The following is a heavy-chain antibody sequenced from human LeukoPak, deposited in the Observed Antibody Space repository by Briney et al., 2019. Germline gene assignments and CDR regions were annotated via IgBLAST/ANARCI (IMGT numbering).Heavy chain of an antibody. D-gene: IGHD3-22*01. V-gene: IGHV3-66*01. CDR2: IYSGGST. CDR3: ARDRRHYYDSRGYYFDY. Sequence: GGSLRLSCAASGFTVSSNYMSWVRQAPGKGLEWVSVIYSGGSTYYADSVKGRFTISRDNSKNTLYLQMNSLRAEDTAVYYCARDRRHYYDSRGYYFDYWGQGTLVTVSS. J-gene: IGHJ4*02. CDR1: GFTVSSNY.